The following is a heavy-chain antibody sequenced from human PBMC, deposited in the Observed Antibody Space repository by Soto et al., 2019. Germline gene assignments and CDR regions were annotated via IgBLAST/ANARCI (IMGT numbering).Heavy chain of an antibody. D-gene: IGHD4-4*01. Sequence: QGQLVESGGGVVQPGGSLRLSCEASGFSFSSYGMHWVRQAPGKGLEWVAVVSYDGNNEYYVDSGKGRFTTSRDNSKNTVFLQMNSLRPADTAVYYCAKSKSGVGPFQLQRFFDYWGQGSVVTVSS. CDR3: AKSKSGVGPFQLQRFFDY. CDR1: GFSFSSYG. V-gene: IGHV3-30*18. J-gene: IGHJ4*02. CDR2: VSYDGNNE.